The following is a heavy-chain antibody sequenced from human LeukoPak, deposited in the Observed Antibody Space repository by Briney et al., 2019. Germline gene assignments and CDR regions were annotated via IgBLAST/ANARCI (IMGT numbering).Heavy chain of an antibody. CDR2: ISSSGSTI. D-gene: IGHD3-10*01. J-gene: IGHJ4*02. V-gene: IGHV3-11*01. CDR3: ARLWFGEQTSSYYFDY. CDR1: GFTFSDYF. Sequence: TGGSLRLSCAASGFTFSDYFMSWIRQAPGKGLEWVSYISSSGSTIYYADSVKGRFTISRDNAKNSLYLQMNSLRAEDTAVYYCARLWFGEQTSSYYFDYWGQGTLVTVSS.